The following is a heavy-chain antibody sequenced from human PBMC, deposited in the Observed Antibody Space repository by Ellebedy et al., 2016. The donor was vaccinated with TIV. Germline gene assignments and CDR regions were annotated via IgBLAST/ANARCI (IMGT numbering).Heavy chain of an antibody. CDR3: AGEGSYGGRYFDY. J-gene: IGHJ4*02. D-gene: IGHD5-18*01. V-gene: IGHV3-48*04. Sequence: GESLKISXAASGFTFSSYSMNWVRQAPGKGLEWVSYISSSSSTIYYADSVKGRFTISRDNAKNTLYLQMNSLRAEDTAVYYCAGEGSYGGRYFDYWGQGTLVTVSS. CDR1: GFTFSSYS. CDR2: ISSSSSTI.